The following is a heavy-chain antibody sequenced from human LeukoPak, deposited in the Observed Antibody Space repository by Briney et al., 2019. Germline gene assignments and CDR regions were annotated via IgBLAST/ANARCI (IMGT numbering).Heavy chain of an antibody. J-gene: IGHJ4*02. D-gene: IGHD3-3*01. V-gene: IGHV3-15*01. CDR3: TWSGLKIES. CDR2: IKTERDGATT. Sequence: GGSLRLSCAASGFTFSTGWTSWVRQTPRKGLEWVGQIKTERDGATTDYAAPVKGRFTISRDDSKNKLFLQMNSLKTEDTALYYCTWSGLKIESWGQGTLVTVSS. CDR1: GFTFSTGW.